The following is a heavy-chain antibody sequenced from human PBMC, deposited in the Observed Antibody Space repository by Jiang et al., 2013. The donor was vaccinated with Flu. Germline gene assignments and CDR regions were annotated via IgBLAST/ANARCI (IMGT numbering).Heavy chain of an antibody. J-gene: IGHJ5*02. CDR3: ARGAYCSSTSCYAWFDP. Sequence: KFQGRVTMTRDTSTSTVYMELSSLRSEDTAVYYCARGAYCSSTSCYAWFDPWGQGTLVTVSS. V-gene: IGHV1-46*01. D-gene: IGHD2-2*01.